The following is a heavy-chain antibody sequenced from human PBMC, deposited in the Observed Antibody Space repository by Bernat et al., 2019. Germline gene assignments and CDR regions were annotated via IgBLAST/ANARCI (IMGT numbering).Heavy chain of an antibody. D-gene: IGHD2-2*01. V-gene: IGHV5-10-1*03. J-gene: IGHJ6*02. CDR3: ARRFVCTSCHRGGMDV. Sequence: EVQLVQSGPEVKKPGESLRISCKVFGSSFTSYWFSGFARLPGKGLGWMGRIDPSDSYTNYSPSFQGHVTISADKSISTAYLQWSSLKASDTAMYYCARRFVCTSCHRGGMDVWGQGTTVTVSS. CDR2: IDPSDSYT. CDR1: GSSFTSYW.